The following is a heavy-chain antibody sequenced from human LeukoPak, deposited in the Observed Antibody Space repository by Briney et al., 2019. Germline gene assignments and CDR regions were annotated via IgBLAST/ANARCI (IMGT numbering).Heavy chain of an antibody. J-gene: IGHJ4*02. V-gene: IGHV1-69*13. CDR2: IIPIFGTA. CDR1: GGTFSSYA. D-gene: IGHD1-1*01. Sequence: SVKVSCKASGGTFSSYAISWVRQAPGQGLEWMGGIIPIFGTANYAQKFQGRVTITADESTSTAYMELSSLRAEDTAVYYCARDPRSAGTGAPAGGDYWGQGTLVTVSS. CDR3: ARDPRSAGTGAPAGGDY.